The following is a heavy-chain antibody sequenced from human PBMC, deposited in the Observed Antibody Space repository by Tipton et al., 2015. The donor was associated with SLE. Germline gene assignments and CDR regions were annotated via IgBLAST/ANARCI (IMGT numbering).Heavy chain of an antibody. CDR1: GFTFSNYG. Sequence: SGFTFSNYGMHWVRQAPGKGLEWVAIEWYDGSNKYYIESVKGRFTISRDNSKNMLYLQMNYLRVEDTAVYYCAKERSVYGSGGSLGSWGQGTLVTVSS. CDR3: AKERSVYGSGGSLGS. CDR2: EWYDGSNK. D-gene: IGHD2-15*01. V-gene: IGHV3-33*06. J-gene: IGHJ1*01.